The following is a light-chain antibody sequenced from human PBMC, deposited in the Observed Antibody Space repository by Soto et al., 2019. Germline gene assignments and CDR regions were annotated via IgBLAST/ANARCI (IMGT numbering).Light chain of an antibody. CDR1: QGLVHSNGDTF. CDR3: MQGTHWPYT. CDR2: QVS. Sequence: DVVMTQSPLSLPVTLGQPASISCRSSQGLVHSNGDTFLSWFQQRPGQSPRRLIYQVSNRDSGVPDRFSGSGSGTDFTLTISRVEAEDVAIYYCMQGTHWPYTFDQGTKLEI. J-gene: IGKJ2*01. V-gene: IGKV2-30*02.